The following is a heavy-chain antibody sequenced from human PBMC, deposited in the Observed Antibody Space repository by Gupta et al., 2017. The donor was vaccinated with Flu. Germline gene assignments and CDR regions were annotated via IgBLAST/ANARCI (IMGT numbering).Heavy chain of an antibody. V-gene: IGHV4-34*01. D-gene: IGHD4-11*01. J-gene: IGHJ5*02. CDR2: IDHSGGT. CDR3: TRLGGFTVGYNWFDP. CDR1: NVSLRGSY. Sequence: QVHLQQWGAGLMKPSATLSLNCAVYNVSLRGSYWSWTRAPPGKGPEWIGEIDHSGGTNYNPSLKSRVTMSVDTSKNQFSLNLYSVTAADTAIYYCTRLGGFTVGYNWFDPWGQGTLVTVSS.